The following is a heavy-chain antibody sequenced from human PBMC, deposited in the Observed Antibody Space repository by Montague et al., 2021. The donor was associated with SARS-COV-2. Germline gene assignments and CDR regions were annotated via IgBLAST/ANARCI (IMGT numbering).Heavy chain of an antibody. CDR1: GGSISSGGYC. J-gene: IGHJ6*02. V-gene: IGHV4-31*03. D-gene: IGHD3-9*01. CDR3: AGAAPWSFRDILTGYYYYYGMDV. Sequence: TLSLTCTVSGGSISSGGYCWSWIRQHPGKGLEWIGYIYYSGSTYYNPSLKSRVTISVDTSKNQFSLKLSSVTAADTAVYYCAGAAPWSFRDILTGYYYYYGMDVWGQGTTVTVSS. CDR2: IYYSGST.